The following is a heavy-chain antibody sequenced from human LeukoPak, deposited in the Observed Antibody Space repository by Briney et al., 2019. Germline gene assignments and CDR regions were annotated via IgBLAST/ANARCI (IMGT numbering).Heavy chain of an antibody. J-gene: IGHJ3*02. CDR3: ARDLFNNYDILTGRNDAFDI. D-gene: IGHD3-9*01. CDR2: IYYSGST. V-gene: IGHV4-59*01. CDR1: GGSISSYY. Sequence: SETLSLTCTVSGGSISSYYWSWIRQPPGKGLEWIGYIYYSGSTNYNPSLKSRVTISVDTSKTQFSLKLNSVTAADTAVYYCARDLFNNYDILTGRNDAFDIWGQGTMVTVSS.